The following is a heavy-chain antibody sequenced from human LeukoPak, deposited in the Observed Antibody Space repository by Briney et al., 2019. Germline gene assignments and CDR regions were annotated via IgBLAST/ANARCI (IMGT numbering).Heavy chain of an antibody. Sequence: GGSLRLSCAASGFTVSSNYMSWVRQAPGEGLEWVSVIYSGGSTYYADSVKGRFTISRDNSKNTLYLQMNSLRAEDTAVYYCARDYSSAWYERLAFDIWGQGTMVTVSS. V-gene: IGHV3-66*01. J-gene: IGHJ3*02. D-gene: IGHD6-13*01. CDR1: GFTVSSNY. CDR3: ARDYSSAWYERLAFDI. CDR2: IYSGGST.